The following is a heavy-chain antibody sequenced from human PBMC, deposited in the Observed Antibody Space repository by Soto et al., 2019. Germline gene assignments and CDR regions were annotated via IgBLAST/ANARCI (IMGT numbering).Heavy chain of an antibody. D-gene: IGHD3-10*01. CDR2: INPNSGGT. CDR1: GYTFTGYY. CDR3: ARATYTSGGSATFAMDV. J-gene: IGHJ6*02. V-gene: IGHV1-2*02. Sequence: ASVKVSCKASGYTFTGYYMHWVRQAPGQGLEWMGWINPNSGGTNYAQKFQGRVTMTRDTSISTAYMELSRLRSDDTAVYYCARATYTSGGSATFAMDVWGQGTTVTVSS.